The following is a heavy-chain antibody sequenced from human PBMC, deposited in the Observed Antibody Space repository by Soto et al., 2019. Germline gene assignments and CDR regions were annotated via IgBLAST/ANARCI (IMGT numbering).Heavy chain of an antibody. CDR1: GGSFRDYF. CDR3: ARIIKIPEAILGYFDF. D-gene: IGHD5-18*01. J-gene: IGHJ4*01. Sequence: SETLSLTCAVYGGSFRDYFWGWIRQPPGKGLEWIAEITHSGSTNYNPSLKSRVTISVDPSKNQFSLKVRSVTAADTAKHYCARIIKIPEAILGYFDFWGHGNLVTVSS. CDR2: ITHSGST. V-gene: IGHV4-34*01.